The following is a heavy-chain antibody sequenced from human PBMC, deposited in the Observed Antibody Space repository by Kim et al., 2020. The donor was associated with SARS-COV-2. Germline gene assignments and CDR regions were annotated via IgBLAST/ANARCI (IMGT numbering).Heavy chain of an antibody. CDR3: ARDVGGLRWPINDAFDI. CDR2: INTNTGNP. J-gene: IGHJ3*02. D-gene: IGHD4-17*01. V-gene: IGHV7-4-1*02. Sequence: ASVKVSCKASGYTFTSYAMNWVRQAPGQGLEWMGWINTNTGNPTYAQGFTGRFVFSLDTSVSTAYLQISSLKAEDTAVYYCARDVGGLRWPINDAFDIWGQGTMVTVSS. CDR1: GYTFTSYA.